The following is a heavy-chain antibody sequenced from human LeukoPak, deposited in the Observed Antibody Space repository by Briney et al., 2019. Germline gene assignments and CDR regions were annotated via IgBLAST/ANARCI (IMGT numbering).Heavy chain of an antibody. CDR2: IYNSGST. CDR3: ARDLKQQLVLGAFDI. J-gene: IGHJ3*02. V-gene: IGHV4-59*01. CDR1: GGSISTYY. D-gene: IGHD6-13*01. Sequence: SETLSLTCTVSGGSISTYYWSWIRQPPGKGLEWIGYIYNSGSTNYNPSLKSRVTISVDTSKNQFSLKLSSVTAADTAVYYCARDLKQQLVLGAFDIWGQGTMVTVSS.